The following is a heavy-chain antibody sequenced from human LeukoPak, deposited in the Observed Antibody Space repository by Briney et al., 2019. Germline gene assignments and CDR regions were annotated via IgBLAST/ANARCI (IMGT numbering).Heavy chain of an antibody. D-gene: IGHD5-24*01. Sequence: GESLKISCKGSGYSFTSYWIGWVRQMPGKGLEWMGIIYPGDSDTRYSPSFQGQVTISADKSISTAYLQWSSLKASDTAMYYCARLTGDGYNSDPQLVDYWGQGTLVTVSS. CDR2: IYPGDSDT. CDR3: ARLTGDGYNSDPQLVDY. J-gene: IGHJ4*02. CDR1: GYSFTSYW. V-gene: IGHV5-51*01.